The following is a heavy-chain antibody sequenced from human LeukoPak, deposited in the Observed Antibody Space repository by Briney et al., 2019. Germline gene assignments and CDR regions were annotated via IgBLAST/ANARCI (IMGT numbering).Heavy chain of an antibody. D-gene: IGHD3-22*01. CDR3: ARVGDYYDSSGYYQSYYFDY. CDR1: GFTFSDYY. V-gene: IGHV3-11*01. Sequence: GGSLRLSCAASGFTFSDYYMSWIRQAPGKGLEWVSYISSSGSTIHYADSVKGRFTISRDNAKNSLYLQMNSLRAEDTAVYYCARVGDYYDSSGYYQSYYFDYWGQGTLVTVSS. CDR2: ISSSGSTI. J-gene: IGHJ4*02.